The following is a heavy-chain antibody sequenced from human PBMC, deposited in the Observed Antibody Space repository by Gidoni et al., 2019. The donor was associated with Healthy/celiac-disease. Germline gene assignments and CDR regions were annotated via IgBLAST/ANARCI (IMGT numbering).Heavy chain of an antibody. CDR1: GFTVRSTY. V-gene: IGHV3-66*02. D-gene: IGHD3-16*01. CDR2: IYSGGST. J-gene: IGHJ6*02. Sequence: EVQLVESGGGLVQPGGSLRLSCAASGFTVRSTYMSWVRQAPGKGLEWVSVIYSGGSTYYADSVKGRFTISRDNSKNTLYLQMNSLRAEDTAVYYCARDNIFGTFGVYYYGMDVWGQGTTVTVSS. CDR3: ARDNIFGTFGVYYYGMDV.